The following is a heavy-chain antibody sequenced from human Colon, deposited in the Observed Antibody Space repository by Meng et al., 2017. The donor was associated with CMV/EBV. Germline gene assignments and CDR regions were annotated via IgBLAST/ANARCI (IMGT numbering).Heavy chain of an antibody. V-gene: IGHV4-59*01. Sequence: SETLSLTCNVSGGSISSYYWSWVRQPPGKGLEWIGYVYFSGSTNYNPSRKSRVTISVDKPKNKFYLKLSPVTAADTDDYYVACQRKEHCSSTGCPLDYWGQGALVTVSS. CDR3: ACQRKEHCSSTGCPLDY. J-gene: IGHJ4*02. CDR2: VYFSGST. D-gene: IGHD2-2*01. CDR1: GGSISSYY.